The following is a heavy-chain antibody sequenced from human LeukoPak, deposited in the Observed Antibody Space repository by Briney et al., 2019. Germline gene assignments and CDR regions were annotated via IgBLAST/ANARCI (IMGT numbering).Heavy chain of an antibody. CDR3: ARHGSYRYYYYGMDV. D-gene: IGHD3-16*02. Sequence: PSETLSLTCAVSGGSISSGGYSWSWIRQPPGKGLEWIGYIYHSGSTYYNPSLKSRVTISVDRSKNQFSLKLSSATAADTAVYYCARHGSYRYYYYGMDVWGQGTTVTVSS. CDR1: GGSISSGGYS. V-gene: IGHV4-30-2*01. J-gene: IGHJ6*02. CDR2: IYHSGST.